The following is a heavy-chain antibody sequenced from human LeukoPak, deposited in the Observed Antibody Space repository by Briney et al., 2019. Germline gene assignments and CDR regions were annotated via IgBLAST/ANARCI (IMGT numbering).Heavy chain of an antibody. CDR3: ARLWYYDFWSGYYFDY. V-gene: IGHV4-39*01. J-gene: IGHJ4*02. CDR1: GGSISSSSYY. D-gene: IGHD3-3*01. Sequence: PSETLSLTCTVSGGSISSSSYYWGWIRQPPGKGLEWIGSIYYSGSTYYNPSLKSRVTISVDTSKNQFSLKLSSVTAADTAVYYCARLWYYDFWSGYYFDYWGQGTLVTVSS. CDR2: IYYSGST.